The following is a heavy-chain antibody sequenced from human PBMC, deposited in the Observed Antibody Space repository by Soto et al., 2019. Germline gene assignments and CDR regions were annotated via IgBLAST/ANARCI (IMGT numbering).Heavy chain of an antibody. J-gene: IGHJ6*03. V-gene: IGHV1-8*01. CDR3: ARGSCSGGSCYYYYYYYYMDV. Sequence: ASVKVSCKASGYTFTSYDINWVRQATGQGLEWMGWMNPNSGNTGYAQKFQGRVTMTRNTSISTAYMELSSLRSEDTAVYYCARGSCSGGSCYYYYYYYYMDVWGKGTTVTVSS. CDR2: MNPNSGNT. D-gene: IGHD2-15*01. CDR1: GYTFTSYD.